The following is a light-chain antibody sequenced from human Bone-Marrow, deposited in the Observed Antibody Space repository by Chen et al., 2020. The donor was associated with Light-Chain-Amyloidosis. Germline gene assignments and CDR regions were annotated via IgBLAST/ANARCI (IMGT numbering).Light chain of an antibody. CDR3: QQYYATPLT. V-gene: IGKV4-1*01. J-gene: IGKJ4*01. CDR2: WAS. Sequence: DIVMNQSPDSLAVSLGERATINCKSSQSVLYSSNNKDSLAWYQQKPGQPPKLVIYWASVRVSGVPDRFSGSGSETDFTLTISSLQAEDVAVYYCQQYYATPLTFGGGTKVHIK. CDR1: QSVLYSSNNKDS.